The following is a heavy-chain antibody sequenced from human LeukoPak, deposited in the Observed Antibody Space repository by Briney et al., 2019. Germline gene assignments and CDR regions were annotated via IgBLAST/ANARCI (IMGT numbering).Heavy chain of an antibody. D-gene: IGHD3-22*01. J-gene: IGHJ4*01. CDR3: AKDDDSDRGFDY. V-gene: IGHV3-9*01. CDR1: GFTFDDYA. CDR2: ISWNSNNI. Sequence: QSGRSLRLSCAASGFTFDDYAMHWVRQAPGKGLEWVSGISWNSNNIDYADSVKGRFTISRDNAKNSLYLQMNSLRPEDTALYYCAKDDDSDRGFDYWGQGTLVTVSS.